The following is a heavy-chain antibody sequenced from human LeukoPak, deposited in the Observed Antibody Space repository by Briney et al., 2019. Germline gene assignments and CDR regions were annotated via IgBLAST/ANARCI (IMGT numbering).Heavy chain of an antibody. CDR1: GYTFTSYG. J-gene: IGHJ4*02. Sequence: ASVRVSCKASGYTFTSYGISWVRQAPGQGVEWMGWISAYNGNTNYAQKLQGRVTMTTDTSTSTAYMELRSLRSDDTAVYYCARDLGRTFAPGFDYWGQGTLVTVSS. D-gene: IGHD3-16*01. CDR2: ISAYNGNT. CDR3: ARDLGRTFAPGFDY. V-gene: IGHV1-18*04.